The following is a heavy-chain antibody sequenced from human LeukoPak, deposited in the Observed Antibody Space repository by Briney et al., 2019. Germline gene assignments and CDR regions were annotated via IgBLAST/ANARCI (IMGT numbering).Heavy chain of an antibody. J-gene: IGHJ4*02. V-gene: IGHV4-4*02. D-gene: IGHD4-23*01. CDR2: IFHGGSA. CDR1: GASISNSNW. Sequence: SETLSLTCTVSGASISNSNWWSWVRQPPGKGLEWIGEIFHGGSANYNPSLMSRVTISVDKSKNQFSLNLISVTAADTAVYYCLYGGNSGDWLYWGQGTLVTVSS. CDR3: LYGGNSGDWLY.